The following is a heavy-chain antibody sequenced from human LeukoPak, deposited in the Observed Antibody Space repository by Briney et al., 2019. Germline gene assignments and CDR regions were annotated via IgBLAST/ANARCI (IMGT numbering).Heavy chain of an antibody. CDR3: ARAGYSGYGDY. J-gene: IGHJ4*02. V-gene: IGHV3-21*01. CDR1: GFTFSSYS. CDR2: ISSSSSYI. D-gene: IGHD5-12*01. Sequence: GGSLRLSCAASGFTFSSYSMTWVRQAPGKGLEWVSSISSSSSYIYYAGSVKGRFTISRDNAKNSLYLQMNSLRAEDTAVYYCARAGYSGYGDYWGQGTLVTVSS.